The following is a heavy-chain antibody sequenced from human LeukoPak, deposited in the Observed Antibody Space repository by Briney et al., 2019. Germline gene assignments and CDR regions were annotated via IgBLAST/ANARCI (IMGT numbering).Heavy chain of an antibody. V-gene: IGHV4-30-2*02. Sequence: SETLSLTCTVSGGSISSGGYYWSWIRQPPGKGLEWIGYIYHSGSTYYNPSLKSRVTISVDRSKNQFSLKLSSVTAADTAVYYCATARYSNSWYTFFDYWGQGTLVTVSS. CDR1: GGSISSGGYY. D-gene: IGHD6-13*01. J-gene: IGHJ4*02. CDR3: ATARYSNSWYTFFDY. CDR2: IYHSGST.